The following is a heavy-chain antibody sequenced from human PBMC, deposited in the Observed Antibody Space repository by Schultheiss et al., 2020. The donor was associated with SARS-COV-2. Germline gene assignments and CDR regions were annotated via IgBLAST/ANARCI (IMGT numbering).Heavy chain of an antibody. CDR3: AMTTVTTVDY. V-gene: IGHV4-59*01. D-gene: IGHD4-11*01. CDR1: GGSISSYY. J-gene: IGHJ4*02. CDR2: IYYSGST. Sequence: SETLSLTCTVSGGSISSYYWSWIRQPPGKGLEWIGYIYYSGSTNYNPSLKSRVTMSVDTSKNQFSLKLSSVTAADTAVYYCAMTTVTTVDYWGQGTLVTVSS.